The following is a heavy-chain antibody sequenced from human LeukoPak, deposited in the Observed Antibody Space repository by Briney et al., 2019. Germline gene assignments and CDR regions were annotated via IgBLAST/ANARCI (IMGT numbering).Heavy chain of an antibody. CDR3: AISLLIVVVPAATPFGAFDI. CDR1: VGTFSSYA. CDR2: IIPIFGTA. V-gene: IGHV1-69*05. D-gene: IGHD2-2*01. Sequence: SVKVSCQPSVGTFSSYAISWVRQAPGQGLEWMGGIIPIFGTANYAQKFQGRVTITTDESTSTAYMELSSLRSEDTAVYYCAISLLIVVVPAATPFGAFDIWGQGTMVTVSS. J-gene: IGHJ3*02.